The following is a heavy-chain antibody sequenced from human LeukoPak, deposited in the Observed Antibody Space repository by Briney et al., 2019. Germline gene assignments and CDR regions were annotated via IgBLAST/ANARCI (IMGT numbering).Heavy chain of an antibody. CDR3: ASTSANGGY. CDR2: IYYSGST. D-gene: IGHD1-1*01. V-gene: IGHV4-59*11. J-gene: IGHJ4*02. CDR1: GGSISGHY. Sequence: SETLSLTCTVSGGSISGHYWSWIRQPPGKGLEWIGYIYYSGSTNYNPSLKSRVTISVDTSKNQFSLKLSSVTAADTAVYYCASTSANGGYWGQGTLVTVSS.